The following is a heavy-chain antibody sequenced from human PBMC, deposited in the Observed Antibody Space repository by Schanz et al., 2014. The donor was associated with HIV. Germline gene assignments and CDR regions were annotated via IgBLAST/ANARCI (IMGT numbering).Heavy chain of an antibody. D-gene: IGHD2-21*01. CDR3: ARGGYYRGVGDYYVTTFDY. Sequence: QVQLVQSGAEVKKPGASVKVSCKASGGTFSIYAISWVRQAPGQGLEWMGGIIPIFATPNYAQKFQGRVTITADESTSTAYMELSSLRSDDTAVYYCARGGYYRGVGDYYVTTFDYWGRGTKVTVSS. V-gene: IGHV1-69*13. J-gene: IGHJ3*01. CDR2: IIPIFATP. CDR1: GGTFSIYA.